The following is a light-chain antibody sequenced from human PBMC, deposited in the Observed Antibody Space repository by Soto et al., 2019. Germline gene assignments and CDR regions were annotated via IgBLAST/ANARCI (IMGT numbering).Light chain of an antibody. CDR3: MQALQTPYT. CDR2: WGF. V-gene: IGKV2-28*01. Sequence: DIVMTQSPLSLPVSPGEPASISCRSSQSLVHSQGNYFFDWYVQKPGQSPQLLIYWGFIRASGVPDRISGSASGTDFTLKITRVEAEDAGVYYCMQALQTPYTFGQGTKVDIK. CDR1: QSLVHSQGNYF. J-gene: IGKJ2*01.